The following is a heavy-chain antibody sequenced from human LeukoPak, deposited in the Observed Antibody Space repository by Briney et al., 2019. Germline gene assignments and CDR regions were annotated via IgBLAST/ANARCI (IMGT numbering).Heavy chain of an antibody. Sequence: SETLSLTCAVYGGSFSGYYWSWIRQPPGKGLEWIGEINHSGSTNYNPSLKSRVTISVDTSKNQFSLKLSSVTAADTAVYYCARGSWELRAFDYWGQGTLVTVSS. CDR3: ARGSWELRAFDY. V-gene: IGHV4-34*01. CDR1: GGSFSGYY. CDR2: INHSGST. J-gene: IGHJ4*02. D-gene: IGHD1-26*01.